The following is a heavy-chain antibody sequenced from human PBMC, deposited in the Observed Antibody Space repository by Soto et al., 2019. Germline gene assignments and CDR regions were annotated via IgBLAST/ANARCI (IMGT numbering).Heavy chain of an antibody. V-gene: IGHV2-5*02. CDR1: GFSLSTSGVG. D-gene: IGHD3-10*01. Sequence: QITLKESGPTLVKPTQTLTLTCTFSGFSLSTSGVGVGWIRQPPGKALEWLALIYWDDDKRYSPSLKSRLTITKDTSKNQVVLTMTNMDPVDTATYYCARNGHITMVRGAVDYWGQGTLVTVSS. CDR2: IYWDDDK. CDR3: ARNGHITMVRGAVDY. J-gene: IGHJ4*02.